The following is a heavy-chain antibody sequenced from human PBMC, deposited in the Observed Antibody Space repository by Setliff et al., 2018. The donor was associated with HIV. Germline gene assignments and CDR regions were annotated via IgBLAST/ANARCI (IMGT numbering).Heavy chain of an antibody. V-gene: IGHV4-4*08. D-gene: IGHD2-21*02. J-gene: IGHJ4*02. CDR1: GGSISSYY. Sequence: PWETLSLTCTVSGGSISSYYWSWIRQPPGKGLEWIGYIYTSGSTNYNPSLKSRVTISVDTSKNQFSLKLSSVTAADTAVYYCARGNCAGDCYHDYWGQGTLVTVSS. CDR3: ARGNCAGDCYHDY. CDR2: IYTSGST.